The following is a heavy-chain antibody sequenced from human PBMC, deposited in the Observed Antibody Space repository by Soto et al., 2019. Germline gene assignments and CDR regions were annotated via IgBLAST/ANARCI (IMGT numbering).Heavy chain of an antibody. D-gene: IGHD3-22*01. CDR2: IKSDGSGT. CDR1: GFTFSSYW. Sequence: EVQLVDSGGGLVQPGGFLRLSCAASGFTFSSYWMHWVRQAPGKGLVWVSRIKSDGSGTYYADSVKGRLTISRDNDKNTMYLQMNSLRVEDTAVYYCARGDADYYDGNGYLGRHWGQGALVTVSS. J-gene: IGHJ4*02. V-gene: IGHV3-74*01. CDR3: ARGDADYYDGNGYLGRH.